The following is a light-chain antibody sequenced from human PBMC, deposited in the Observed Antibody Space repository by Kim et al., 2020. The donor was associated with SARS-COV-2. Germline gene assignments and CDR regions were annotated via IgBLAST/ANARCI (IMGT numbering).Light chain of an antibody. Sequence: LSPGESATLTCRASQRLSSTYLAWFQQKPGQAPRLLIYGTSSRVTGIPDRFSGSGAGTDFTLTISRLEPEDFAVYYCQHYGSSWTFGQGTKVDIK. V-gene: IGKV3-20*01. CDR2: GTS. CDR3: QHYGSSWT. J-gene: IGKJ1*01. CDR1: QRLSSTY.